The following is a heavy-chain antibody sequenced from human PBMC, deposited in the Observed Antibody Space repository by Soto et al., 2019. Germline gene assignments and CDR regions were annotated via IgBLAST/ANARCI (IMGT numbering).Heavy chain of an antibody. CDR2: IIPIFGTA. J-gene: IGHJ6*02. D-gene: IGHD2-8*01. Sequence: ASVKVSCKASGGTFSSYAISWVRQAPGQGLEWMGGIIPIFGTANYAQKFQGRVTITADESTSTAYMELSSLRSEDTAMYYCARGPLGYCTNGVCPHYYYYYGMDVWGQGTTVTVSS. CDR3: ARGPLGYCTNGVCPHYYYYYGMDV. CDR1: GGTFSSYA. V-gene: IGHV1-69*13.